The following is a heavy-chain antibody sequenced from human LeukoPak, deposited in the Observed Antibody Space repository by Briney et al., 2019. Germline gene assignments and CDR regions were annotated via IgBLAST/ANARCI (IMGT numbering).Heavy chain of an antibody. J-gene: IGHJ6*02. Sequence: PGGSLRLSCAASGFSFGSYWMSWVRQAPGKGLEWVASIKQDGSEKYYVDSVKGRFTISRDNAKNSLYLQMNSLRAEDTAVYYCARAGRTHFYSGMDVWGQGTTVTVSS. CDR1: GFSFGSYW. V-gene: IGHV3-7*01. CDR2: IKQDGSEK. CDR3: ARAGRTHFYSGMDV.